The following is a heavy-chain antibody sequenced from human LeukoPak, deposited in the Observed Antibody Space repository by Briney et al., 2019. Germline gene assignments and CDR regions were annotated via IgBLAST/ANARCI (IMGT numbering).Heavy chain of an antibody. CDR2: INPNSGGT. CDR3: ARDQWLADYYYYYMDV. V-gene: IGHV1-2*02. J-gene: IGHJ6*03. D-gene: IGHD6-19*01. Sequence: GASVKVSCKASGYTFTGYYMHWVRQAPGQGLEWMGWINPNSGGTNYAQKFQGRVTMTTDTSISTAYMELSRLRSDDTAVYYCARDQWLADYYYYYMDVWGKGTTVTISS. CDR1: GYTFTGYY.